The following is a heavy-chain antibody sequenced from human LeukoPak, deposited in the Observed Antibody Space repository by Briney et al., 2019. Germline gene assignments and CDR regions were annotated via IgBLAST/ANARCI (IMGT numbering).Heavy chain of an antibody. J-gene: IGHJ6*03. CDR2: FDPEDGET. D-gene: IGHD4-11*01. CDR1: VYTLTELS. V-gene: IGHV1-24*01. CDR3: ATFEGLPHHYYYMDV. Sequence: ASVNVSCKFSVYTLTELSMHWVRQAPGKGLEWMGGFDPEDGETIYAHRFQGRVTMTEDTSTDKAYMELSSLRSEDTAVYYCATFEGLPHHYYYMDVWGKGTTVTVSS.